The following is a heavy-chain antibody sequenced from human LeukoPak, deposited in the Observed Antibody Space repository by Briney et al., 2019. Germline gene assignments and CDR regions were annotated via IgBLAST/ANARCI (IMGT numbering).Heavy chain of an antibody. CDR1: GFTFSSYA. J-gene: IGHJ4*02. CDR3: ARVGYYASGPFSYFDY. V-gene: IGHV3-23*01. CDR2: ISGSGGST. D-gene: IGHD3-10*01. Sequence: GGSLRLSCAASGFTFSSYAMSWVRQAPGKGLEWVSAISGSGGSTYYADSVKGRFTISRDNSKNTLYLQMNSLSVEDTAVYYCARVGYYASGPFSYFDYWGQGTLVTVSS.